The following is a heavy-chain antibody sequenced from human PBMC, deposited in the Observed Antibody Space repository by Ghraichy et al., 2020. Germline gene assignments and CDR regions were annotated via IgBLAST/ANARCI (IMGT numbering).Heavy chain of an antibody. Sequence: SETLSLTCTVSGGPVSSRNYYLGWIRQPPGKGLEWISNIPHSGTTYHNPSLTSRVTISIDTSTNQFSLNVTSVTAADTAGYYCARVIGTVEVAGTGKYYFDYWGQGTLGTVSS. CDR1: GGPVSSRNYY. J-gene: IGHJ4*02. CDR3: ARVIGTVEVAGTGKYYFDY. D-gene: IGHD6-19*01. V-gene: IGHV4-39*01. CDR2: IPHSGTT.